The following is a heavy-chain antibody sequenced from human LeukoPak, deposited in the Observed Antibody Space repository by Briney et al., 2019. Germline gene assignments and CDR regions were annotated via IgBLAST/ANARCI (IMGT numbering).Heavy chain of an antibody. Sequence: ASVKVSCKASGGTFSSYAISWVRQAPGQGLEWMGGIIPIFGTANYAQKFQGRVTITADKSTSTAYMELSSLRSEDTAVYYCARDGVVYSGSYTYYYYMDVWGKGTTVTVSS. CDR3: ARDGVVYSGSYTYYYYMDV. CDR2: IIPIFGTA. CDR1: GGTFSSYA. D-gene: IGHD1-26*01. V-gene: IGHV1-69*06. J-gene: IGHJ6*03.